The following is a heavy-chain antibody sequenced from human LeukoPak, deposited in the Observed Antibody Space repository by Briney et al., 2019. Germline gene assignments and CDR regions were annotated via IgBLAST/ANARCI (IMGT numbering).Heavy chain of an antibody. Sequence: SLRLSCGASGFTFDDYAMHWVRQAPGKGLEWVSGISWNSGSIGYADSVKGRFTISRDNAKNSLYLQMNSLRAEDTALYYCAKDSYGHWVYWGQGTLVTVSS. J-gene: IGHJ4*02. V-gene: IGHV3-9*01. D-gene: IGHD7-27*01. CDR2: ISWNSGSI. CDR3: AKDSYGHWVY. CDR1: GFTFDDYA.